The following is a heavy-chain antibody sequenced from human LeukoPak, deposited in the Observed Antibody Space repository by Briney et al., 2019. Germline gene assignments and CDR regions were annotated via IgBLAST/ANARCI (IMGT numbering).Heavy chain of an antibody. V-gene: IGHV4-39*01. J-gene: IGHJ5*02. Sequence: SETLSLTCTVSGGSISSSSYYWGWIRQPPGKGLEWIGSIYYSGSTYYNPSLKSRVTISVDTSKKQFSLKLSSVTAADTAVYYCARTHKNWFDPWGQGTLATVSS. CDR3: ARTHKNWFDP. CDR2: IYYSGST. CDR1: GGSISSSSYY.